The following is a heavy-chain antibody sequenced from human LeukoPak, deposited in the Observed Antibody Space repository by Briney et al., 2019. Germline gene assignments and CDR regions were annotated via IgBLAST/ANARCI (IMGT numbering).Heavy chain of an antibody. V-gene: IGHV3-30*02. D-gene: IGHD5-18*01. J-gene: IGHJ4*02. CDR1: GFTFSSYG. CDR3: ARERIQLSMWGSFDY. CDR2: IRYDGSNK. Sequence: GGSLRLSCAASGFTFSSYGMHWVRQAPGKGLEWLAFIRYDGSNKYYADSVKGRFTISRDNSKNTLYLQMNSLRAEDTAVYYCARERIQLSMWGSFDYWGQGTLVTVSS.